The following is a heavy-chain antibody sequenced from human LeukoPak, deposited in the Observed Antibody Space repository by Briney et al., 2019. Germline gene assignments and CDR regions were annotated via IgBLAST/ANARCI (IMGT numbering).Heavy chain of an antibody. Sequence: GGSLRLSCAASGFTFRHYWMGWVRQAPGKGLEWVANTKPDGSAEYYADSVRGRFTTSRDNANNFLYLQMNRLRAEDTAVYYCARDGSLNTSFDYWGQGTLVTVSS. CDR3: ARDGSLNTSFDY. V-gene: IGHV3-7*01. CDR1: GFTFRHYW. J-gene: IGHJ4*02. CDR2: TKPDGSAE. D-gene: IGHD2-15*01.